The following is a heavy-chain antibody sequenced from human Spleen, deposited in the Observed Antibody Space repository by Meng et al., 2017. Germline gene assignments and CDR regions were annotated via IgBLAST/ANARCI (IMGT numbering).Heavy chain of an antibody. CDR3: ARVKGAAAGTFRLYIDY. V-gene: IGHV1-69*16. J-gene: IGHJ4*02. Sequence: SVKVSCKASGGTFSSYTISWVRQAPGQGLEWMGRIIPILGIANYAQKFQGRVTITTDESTSTAYMELSSLRSEDTAVYYCARVKGAAAGTFRLYIDYWGQGTLVTVSS. CDR2: IIPILGIA. CDR1: GGTFSSYT. D-gene: IGHD6-13*01.